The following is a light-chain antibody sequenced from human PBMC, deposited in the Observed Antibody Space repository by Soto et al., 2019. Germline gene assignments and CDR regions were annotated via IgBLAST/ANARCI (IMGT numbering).Light chain of an antibody. V-gene: IGLV3-21*02. Sequence: SYELTQPPSVSVAPGQTARITCGGTNIGRKSVHWYQQKPGQAPVVVVYDDRDRPSGIPERFSGSNSGNTAALTISRVEAGDEADYYCSSYAGNNIFVIFGGGTKLTVL. CDR2: DDR. CDR3: SSYAGNNIFVI. J-gene: IGLJ2*01. CDR1: NIGRKS.